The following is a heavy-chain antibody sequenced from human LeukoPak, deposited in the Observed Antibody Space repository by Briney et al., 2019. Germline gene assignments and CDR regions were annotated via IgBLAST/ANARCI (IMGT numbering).Heavy chain of an antibody. V-gene: IGHV4-39*01. CDR1: GGSISSSSYF. J-gene: IGHJ4*02. Sequence: SETLSLTCTVSGGSISSSSYFWGWIRQPPGKGLEWIGTIYYNGNTYYNPSLKSRVTIFVDTSKNQFSLKLTSVTAADTALYYCARRPTDSGYSFDQWGQGTLVTVSS. CDR3: ARRPTDSGYSFDQ. D-gene: IGHD3-22*01. CDR2: IYYNGNT.